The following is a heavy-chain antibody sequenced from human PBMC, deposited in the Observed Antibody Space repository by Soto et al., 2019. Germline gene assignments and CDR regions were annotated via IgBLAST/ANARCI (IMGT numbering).Heavy chain of an antibody. CDR2: IYYNGNT. Sequence: SETLSLTCTVSGGSISSGGYYWSWIRQHRGRGREWIGYIYYNGNTYYNPSLKSRVTGSVDTSKNQFSLNVRSVTAADTAVYYCARCSLVVIPVPGFDPWGQGTLVTVSS. CDR3: ARCSLVVIPVPGFDP. CDR1: GGSISSGGYY. V-gene: IGHV4-31*03. J-gene: IGHJ5*02. D-gene: IGHD2-15*01.